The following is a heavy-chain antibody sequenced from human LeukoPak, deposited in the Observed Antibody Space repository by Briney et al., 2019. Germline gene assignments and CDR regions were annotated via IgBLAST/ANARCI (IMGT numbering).Heavy chain of an antibody. CDR3: ARGYIIGPTTDY. Sequence: ETLSLTCAVYGGSFSGYYRSWIRQPPGKGLEWVSLIYSGGRTYYADSVKGRFIISRDNSKNTLYLQMNNLRAEDTAVYYCARGYIIGPTTDYWGQGTLVTVSS. J-gene: IGHJ4*02. D-gene: IGHD3/OR15-3a*01. CDR1: GGSFSGYY. CDR2: IYSGGRT. V-gene: IGHV3-53*03.